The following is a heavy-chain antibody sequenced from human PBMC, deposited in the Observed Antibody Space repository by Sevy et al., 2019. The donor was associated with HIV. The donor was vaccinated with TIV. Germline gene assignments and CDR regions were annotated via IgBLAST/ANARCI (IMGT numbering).Heavy chain of an antibody. D-gene: IGHD7-27*01. J-gene: IGHJ4*02. V-gene: IGHV6-1*01. Sequence: SQTLSLTCGISGDSVTSNSVAWNWIRQSPSRGLEWLGRTYYRSKWYNDYAESVKSRISINADTSKNQFSLQLNSVTPEDTAVYYCARDDDWGYDYWGQGTLVTVSS. CDR2: TYYRSKWYN. CDR3: ARDDDWGYDY. CDR1: GDSVTSNSVA.